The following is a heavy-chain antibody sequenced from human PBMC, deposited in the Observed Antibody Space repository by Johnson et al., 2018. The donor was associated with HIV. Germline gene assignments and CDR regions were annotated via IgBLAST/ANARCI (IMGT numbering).Heavy chain of an antibody. J-gene: IGHJ3*02. CDR3: AKDEALGWELDPDAFDI. CDR1: GFIFSVYW. D-gene: IGHD1-26*01. Sequence: VQLVESGGGLVQPGGSLRLSCAASGFIFSVYWMSWVRQAPGKGLEWVANIKQDGSEKYYADSVKGRFTISRDNSKNTLYLQMNSLRAEDTAVYYCAKDEALGWELDPDAFDIWGQGTMVTVSS. V-gene: IGHV3-7*01. CDR2: IKQDGSEK.